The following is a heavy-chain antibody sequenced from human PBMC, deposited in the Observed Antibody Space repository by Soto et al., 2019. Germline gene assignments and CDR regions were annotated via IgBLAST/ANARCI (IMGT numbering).Heavy chain of an antibody. CDR3: ARDFRVDYYGSGNIIPYYFDY. J-gene: IGHJ4*02. CDR2: IYYSGST. CDR1: GGSISSGGYY. V-gene: IGHV4-31*03. Sequence: SETLSLTCTVSGGSISSGGYYWSWIRQHPGKGLEWIGYIYYSGSTYYNPSLKSRVTISVDTSKNQFSLKLSSVTAADTAVYYCARDFRVDYYGSGNIIPYYFDYWGQGTLVTVSS. D-gene: IGHD3-10*01.